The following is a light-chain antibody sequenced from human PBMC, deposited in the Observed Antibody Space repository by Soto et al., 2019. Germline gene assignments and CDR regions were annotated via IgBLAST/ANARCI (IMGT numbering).Light chain of an antibody. J-gene: IGKJ5*01. CDR1: QSLSSS. CDR2: DAS. CDR3: QQYNSWPPIT. V-gene: IGKV3-15*01. Sequence: ERVMKTSPVTMSVAPGSSAQLSCIALQSLSSSSLAWYQQKPGQAPRLLIYDASTRATGIPDRFSGGGSGTEFTLTISSLQSEDFVVYYCQQYNSWPPITCGHGTRRELK.